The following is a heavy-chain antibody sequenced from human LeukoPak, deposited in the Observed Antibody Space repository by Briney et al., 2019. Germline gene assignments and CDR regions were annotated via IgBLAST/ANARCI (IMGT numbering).Heavy chain of an antibody. CDR1: GFTFSSYS. Sequence: GGSLRLSCAASGFTFSSYSMNWVRQAPGKGLEWVSYISSSSSTIHYADSVKGRFTISRHNAKNSLYLQMNSLRAEDTAVYYCARVVKYYDFWSGYEPLFDYWGQGTLVTVSS. V-gene: IGHV3-48*01. D-gene: IGHD3-3*01. CDR2: ISSSSSTI. J-gene: IGHJ4*02. CDR3: ARVVKYYDFWSGYEPLFDY.